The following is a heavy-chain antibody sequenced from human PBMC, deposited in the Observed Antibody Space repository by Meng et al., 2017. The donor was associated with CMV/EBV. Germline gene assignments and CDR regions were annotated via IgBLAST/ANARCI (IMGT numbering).Heavy chain of an antibody. J-gene: IGHJ4*02. CDR3: ARSLTGTGYFFDY. Sequence: GGSLRLSCATSGFTFNIYAITWVRQAPGKGLEWVSSISGNSGSTYYADSVKGRSTISRDNSKNTLYLQMNSLRAEDTAVYYCARSLTGTGYFFDYWGQGTLVTVSS. D-gene: IGHD1/OR15-1a*01. V-gene: IGHV3-23*01. CDR1: GFTFNIYA. CDR2: ISGNSGST.